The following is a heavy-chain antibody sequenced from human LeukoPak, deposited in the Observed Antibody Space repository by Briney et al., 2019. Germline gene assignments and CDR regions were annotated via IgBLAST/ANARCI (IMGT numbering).Heavy chain of an antibody. J-gene: IGHJ4*02. CDR2: IGGRGVTT. V-gene: IGHV3-23*01. CDR3: AKTLVDILTGYDY. Sequence: GGSLRLSCAASGFTFSSYTMNWVRQAPGKGLEWVSGIGGRGVTTYYADSVEGRFTISRDNSKNTLYLQMNNLRAEDTAVYYCAKTLVDILTGYDYWGQGTLVTVSS. CDR1: GFTFSSYT. D-gene: IGHD3-9*01.